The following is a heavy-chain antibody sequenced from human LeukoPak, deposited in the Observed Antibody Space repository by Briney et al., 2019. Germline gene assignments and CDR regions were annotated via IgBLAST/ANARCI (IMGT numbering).Heavy chain of an antibody. CDR1: GGSFRGYY. Sequence: PSETLSLTCAVYGGSFRGYYWSWIRQPPGKGLEWIGEINHSGSTNYNPSLKSRVTISVDTSKNQFSLKLSSVTAADTAVYYRARTGPSHYYGSGTSRFDPWGQGTLVTVSS. CDR2: INHSGST. J-gene: IGHJ5*02. D-gene: IGHD3-10*01. CDR3: ARTGPSHYYGSGTSRFDP. V-gene: IGHV4-34*01.